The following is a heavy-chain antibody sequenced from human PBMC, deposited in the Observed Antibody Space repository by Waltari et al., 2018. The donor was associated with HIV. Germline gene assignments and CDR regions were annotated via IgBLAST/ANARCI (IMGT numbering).Heavy chain of an antibody. Sequence: LEESGGGAGQPGESLRLSCEAPGFSFGSFWMSWVRQVSGKGLEWVADIKEDASERNLVDSVKGRFTVSRDNAKNLLILTMDNLKVEDTGIYYCARGAGSVWGQGTLVTVSS. J-gene: IGHJ4*02. CDR2: IKEDASER. CDR1: GFSFGSFW. CDR3: ARGAGSV. V-gene: IGHV3-7*03.